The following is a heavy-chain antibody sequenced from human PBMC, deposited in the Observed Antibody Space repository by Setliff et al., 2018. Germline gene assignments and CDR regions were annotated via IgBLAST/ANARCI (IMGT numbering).Heavy chain of an antibody. D-gene: IGHD3-22*01. Sequence: GGSLRLSCAGSGFTFNTYWMTWVRQAPGKGLEWVASITHDGSKTYILDSVKGRFTISRDNTKNSLYLQMNSLRAEDTAVYYCAKDAGLMSSGYYPLYFDYWGQGTLVTVSS. CDR3: AKDAGLMSSGYYPLYFDY. J-gene: IGHJ4*02. V-gene: IGHV3-7*01. CDR1: GFTFNTYW. CDR2: ITHDGSKT.